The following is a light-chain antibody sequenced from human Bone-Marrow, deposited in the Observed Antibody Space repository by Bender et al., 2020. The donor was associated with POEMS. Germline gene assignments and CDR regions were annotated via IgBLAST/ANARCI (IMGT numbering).Light chain of an antibody. Sequence: QSALTQPASVSGYPGQSITLSCTGTNTDVGSYSHVAWYQKHPGKAPKVIIYEASKRPSGVSNRFSGSKSGTSASLAITGLQAEGEGDYYCQSYDNRLGGWVFGGGTKLTVL. CDR3: QSYDNRLGGWV. V-gene: IGLV2-14*02. CDR2: EAS. J-gene: IGLJ3*02. CDR1: NTDVGSYSH.